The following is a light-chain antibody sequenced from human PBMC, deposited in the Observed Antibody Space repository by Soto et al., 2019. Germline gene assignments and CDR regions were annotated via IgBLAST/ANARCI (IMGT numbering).Light chain of an antibody. CDR1: QSIGTW. J-gene: IGKJ2*01. Sequence: DIQMTQSPSTLSASVGDRVTITCRASQSIGTWLAWYQQKPGKAPNLLIYDASSLEGGVPSSFSGGGSGTEFTLTISSLQPDDLATYYCQQYNTYPYTFGQGTKLEIK. CDR3: QQYNTYPYT. CDR2: DAS. V-gene: IGKV1-5*01.